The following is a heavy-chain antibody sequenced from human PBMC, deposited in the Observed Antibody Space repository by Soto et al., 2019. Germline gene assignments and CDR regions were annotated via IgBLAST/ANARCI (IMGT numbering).Heavy chain of an antibody. CDR1: GGTFSSYT. Sequence: SVKVSCKASGGTFSSYTISWVRQAPGQGLEWMGRIIPILGIANYAQKFQGRVTITADKSTSTAYMELSSLRSEDTAVYYCARAGCSGGSCYSRYYYYMDVWGKGTTVTVSS. CDR3: ARAGCSGGSCYSRYYYYMDV. CDR2: IIPILGIA. J-gene: IGHJ6*03. D-gene: IGHD2-15*01. V-gene: IGHV1-69*02.